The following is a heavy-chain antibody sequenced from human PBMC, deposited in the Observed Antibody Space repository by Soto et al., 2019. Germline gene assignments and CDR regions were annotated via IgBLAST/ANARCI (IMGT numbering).Heavy chain of an antibody. CDR2: IYYSGST. J-gene: IGHJ6*03. V-gene: IGHV4-59*08. Sequence: NPSETLSLTCTVSGGSISSYYWSWIRQPPGKGLEWIGYIYYSGSTNYNPSLKSRVTISVDTSKNQFSLKLSSVAAADTAVYYCARYPYPVPGPYYYYMDVWGKGTKVTGSS. CDR3: ARYPYPVPGPYYYYMDV. D-gene: IGHD2-2*01. CDR1: GGSISSYY.